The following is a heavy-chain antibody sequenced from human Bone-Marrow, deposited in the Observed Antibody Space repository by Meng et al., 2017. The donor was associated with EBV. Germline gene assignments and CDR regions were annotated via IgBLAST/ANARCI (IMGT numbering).Heavy chain of an antibody. V-gene: IGHV4-4*02. CDR3: ATDRAVAGHRYFDL. D-gene: IGHD6-19*01. CDR1: GGSISSSYW. Sequence: VQLQESGPGLVKPSGTLSRTCAVPGGSISSSYWWSWVRQPPGKGLEWIGEISHSGSTNYNPSLKSRVTISVDKSKNQFSLKLNSVTAADTAVYYCATDRAVAGHRYFDLWGRGTLVTVSS. J-gene: IGHJ2*01. CDR2: ISHSGST.